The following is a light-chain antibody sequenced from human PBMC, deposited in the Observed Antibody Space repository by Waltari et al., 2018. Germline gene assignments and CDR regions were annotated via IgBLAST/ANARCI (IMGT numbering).Light chain of an antibody. CDR2: DAS. J-gene: IGKJ1*01. CDR3: QQCNNSPPT. Sequence: EIVLTQSPATLSLSPGEGATLSCRASQSVSSQLVWYQQKRGQAPRLLIYDASNRATGIPARFSGSGSGTDSTLTISSLEPEDFAVYYCQQCNNSPPTFGHGTKVEI. CDR1: QSVSSQ. V-gene: IGKV3-11*01.